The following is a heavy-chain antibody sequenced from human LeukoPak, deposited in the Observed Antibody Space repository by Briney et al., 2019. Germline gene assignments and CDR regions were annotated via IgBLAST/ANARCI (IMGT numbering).Heavy chain of an antibody. D-gene: IGHD6-13*01. CDR1: GYTFTSYG. V-gene: IGHV1-18*01. CDR2: ISAYNGNT. Sequence: ASVKVSCKASGYTFTSYGISWVRQAPGQGLEWMGWISAYNGNTNYAQKLQGRVTTTTDTSASTSYMELSSLRSEDTAVYYCARDNSRAALGCTNFDYWGQGTLVTVSS. CDR3: ARDNSRAALGCTNFDY. J-gene: IGHJ4*02.